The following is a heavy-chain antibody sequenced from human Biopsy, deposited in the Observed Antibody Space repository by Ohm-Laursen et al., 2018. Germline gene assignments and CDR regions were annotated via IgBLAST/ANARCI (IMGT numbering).Heavy chain of an antibody. D-gene: IGHD4-11*01. J-gene: IGHJ6*02. CDR2: IFNSANT. CDR3: ARDSGILNYGNFKYYHYYGMDV. CDR1: SGSIRTGDYY. Sequence: SQTLSLTCTVSSGSIRTGDYYWTWIRQQPGKGLEWIGYIFNSANTYYNPSLKNLITISGDTSKNQFSLKLNSVTAADTAVYYCARDSGILNYGNFKYYHYYGMDVWGQGTKVTVSS. V-gene: IGHV4-31*01.